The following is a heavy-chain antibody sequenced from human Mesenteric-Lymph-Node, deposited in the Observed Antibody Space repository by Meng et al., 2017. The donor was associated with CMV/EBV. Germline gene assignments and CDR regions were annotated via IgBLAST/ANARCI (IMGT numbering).Heavy chain of an antibody. J-gene: IGHJ4*02. Sequence: VQLGQSGAEVKKHGASVKVSCKASGYTFTGSYMPWVRQAPGQGLEWMGRINPNSGGTNYAQKFQGRVTLPRDTSISTAYMELSRLRSDDTAVYYCARKASDHPFDYWGQGTLVTVSS. CDR1: GYTFTGSY. CDR3: ARKASDHPFDY. D-gene: IGHD1-14*01. V-gene: IGHV1-2*06. CDR2: INPNSGGT.